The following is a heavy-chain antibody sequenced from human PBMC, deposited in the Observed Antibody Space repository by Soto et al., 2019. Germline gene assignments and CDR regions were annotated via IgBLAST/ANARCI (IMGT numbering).Heavy chain of an antibody. CDR2: ISGSGGST. CDR1: GVSLSSYA. Sequence: PGGSLRGSCAASGVSLSSYAMSWVRQAPGKGLEWVSAISGSGGSTYYADSVKGRFTISRDNSKNTLYLQMNSLRAEDTAVYYCAKSITVTTWFDYWGPGTLVTVSS. D-gene: IGHD4-17*01. CDR3: AKSITVTTWFDY. V-gene: IGHV3-23*01. J-gene: IGHJ4*02.